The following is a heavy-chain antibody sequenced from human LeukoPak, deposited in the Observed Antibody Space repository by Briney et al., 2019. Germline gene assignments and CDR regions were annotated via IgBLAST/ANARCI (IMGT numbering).Heavy chain of an antibody. CDR1: GGSISSGSYY. CDR2: IYTSGST. Sequence: SETLSLTRTVSGGSISSGSYYWSWIRQPAGKGLEWIGRIYTSGSTNYNPSLKSRVTISVDTSKNQFSLKLSSVTAADTAVYYCAGGTCSGGSCYPLGGIDYWGQGTLVTVSS. V-gene: IGHV4-61*02. D-gene: IGHD2-15*01. CDR3: AGGTCSGGSCYPLGGIDY. J-gene: IGHJ4*02.